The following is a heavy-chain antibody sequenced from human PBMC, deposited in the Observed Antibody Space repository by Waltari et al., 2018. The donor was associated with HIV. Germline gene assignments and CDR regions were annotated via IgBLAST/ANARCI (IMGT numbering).Heavy chain of an antibody. Sequence: QVRLQQSGPGLVKPSQSLSITCVISGDSVSSHSVAWNWIRQSPLRGLEWLGRTNDMARGNKDYGVSMKPRLMMNADTTKNQFSLQLTAVIPEDTATYFCVREGDRVAGRFDSWGQGILVTVS. J-gene: IGHJ4*02. V-gene: IGHV6-1*01. CDR3: VREGDRVAGRFDS. D-gene: IGHD6-19*01. CDR1: GDSVSSHSVA. CDR2: TNDMARGNK.